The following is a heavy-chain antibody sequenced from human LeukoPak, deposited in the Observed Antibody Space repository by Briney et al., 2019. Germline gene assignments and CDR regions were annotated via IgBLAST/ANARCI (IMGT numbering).Heavy chain of an antibody. V-gene: IGHV1-2*02. CDR2: INPNSGGT. Sequence: GASVKVSCKASGYTFTGYYMHWVRQAPGQGLEWMGWINPNSGGTNYAQKFQGRVTMTRDTSISTAYMELSRLRSDDTAVYYCATHSSSWYSPYYYYYGMDAWGQGTTVTVSS. D-gene: IGHD6-13*01. CDR3: ATHSSSWYSPYYYYYGMDA. CDR1: GYTFTGYY. J-gene: IGHJ6*02.